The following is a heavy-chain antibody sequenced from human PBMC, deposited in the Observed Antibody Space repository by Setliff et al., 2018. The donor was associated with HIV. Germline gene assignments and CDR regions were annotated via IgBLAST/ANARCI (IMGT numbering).Heavy chain of an antibody. Sequence: ASVKVSCKASGYTFTDNYIHWVRQAPGQGLEWMAWINSATGGTNYAQNFQGWVTVTGDTSINTVYMELSSLKSDDTAVYYCARDYLHVFDIWGQGTMVTVSS. CDR3: ARDYLHVFDI. CDR2: INSATGGT. J-gene: IGHJ3*02. V-gene: IGHV1-2*04. CDR1: GYTFTDNY.